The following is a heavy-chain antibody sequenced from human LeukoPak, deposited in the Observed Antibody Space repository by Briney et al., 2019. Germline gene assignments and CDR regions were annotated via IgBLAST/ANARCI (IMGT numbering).Heavy chain of an antibody. CDR3: ARGDIVVVPARRYFGY. CDR1: GGSFSGYY. V-gene: IGHV4-34*01. J-gene: IGHJ4*02. Sequence: SETLSLTCAVYGGSFSGYYWSWIRQPPGKGLEWIGEINHSGSTNYNPSLKSRVTISVDTSKNQFSLKLSSVTAADTAVYYCARGDIVVVPARRYFGYWGQGTLVTVSS. CDR2: INHSGST. D-gene: IGHD2-2*01.